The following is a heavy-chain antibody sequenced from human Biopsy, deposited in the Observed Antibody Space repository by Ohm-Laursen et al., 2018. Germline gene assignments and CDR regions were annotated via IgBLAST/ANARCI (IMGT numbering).Heavy chain of an antibody. CDR2: ISYSGST. Sequence: PSQTLSLTCTVSGGSISGSSWSWIRQAPGRGLEWVGYISYSGSTSNNPSLKSRITISVDTSKNQISLKVTSVTAADTAVYYCAKHGSGWTGDDALHIWGRGTMVTVSS. D-gene: IGHD6-19*01. CDR3: AKHGSGWTGDDALHI. CDR1: GGSISGSS. V-gene: IGHV4-59*08. J-gene: IGHJ3*02.